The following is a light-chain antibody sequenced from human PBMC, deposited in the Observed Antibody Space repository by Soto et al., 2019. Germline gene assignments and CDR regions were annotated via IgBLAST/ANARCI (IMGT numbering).Light chain of an antibody. CDR3: QHYKSYSEA. CDR2: KAS. Sequence: DIQMTQSPSTLSGSVGDRVTITCRASQTISSWLAWYQQKPGKAPKLLIYKASTLKSGVPSRFSGSGSGTECTLTISSLQTDDFATYYCQHYKSYSEAFGQGTKV. CDR1: QTISSW. V-gene: IGKV1-5*03. J-gene: IGKJ1*01.